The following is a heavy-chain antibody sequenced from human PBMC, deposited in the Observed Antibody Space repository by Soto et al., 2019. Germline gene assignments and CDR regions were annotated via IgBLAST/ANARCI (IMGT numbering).Heavy chain of an antibody. CDR1: GFSLSTNGGG. D-gene: IGHD2-15*01. CDR3: AHTLKGYCSGGSCYSNWFDP. Sequence: VEPPQALSLNRTLSGFSLSTNGGGVGWIRQPPGKALEWLALIYWNDDKRYSPSLKSRLTITKDTSKNQVVLTMTNMDPVDTATYYCAHTLKGYCSGGSCYSNWFDPWGQGNLVTVAS. V-gene: IGHV2-5*01. J-gene: IGHJ5*02. CDR2: IYWNDDK.